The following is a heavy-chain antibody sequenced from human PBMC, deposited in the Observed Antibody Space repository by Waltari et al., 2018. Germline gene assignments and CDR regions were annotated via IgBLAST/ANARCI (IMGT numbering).Heavy chain of an antibody. Sequence: EVQLVESGGGLVQPGGSLRLSCAASGFTLSNYWMSWVRQAPGKGLEWMANIKTDGGEEYYVDSVRGRFTISRDNAKNLLFLQMNSLRPADTALYFCARTDYSDVSGRTFGLWGQGTVVTVSS. CDR1: GFTLSNYW. V-gene: IGHV3-7*03. J-gene: IGHJ3*01. D-gene: IGHD6-13*01. CDR3: ARTDYSDVSGRTFGL. CDR2: IKTDGGEE.